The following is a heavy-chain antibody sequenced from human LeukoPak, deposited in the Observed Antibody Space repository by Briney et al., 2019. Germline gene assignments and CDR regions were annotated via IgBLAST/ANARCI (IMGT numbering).Heavy chain of an antibody. Sequence: GGSLRLSCAASGFTFSSYGMNWVRQAPGKGLEWVSAISGSGCSTYYADSVKGRFTISRDNSKNTLYLQMNSLRADDTAVYYCARGRWFGESLPAHFEYWGQGTLVTVSS. J-gene: IGHJ4*02. D-gene: IGHD3-10*01. CDR2: ISGSGCST. CDR1: GFTFSSYG. V-gene: IGHV3-23*01. CDR3: ARGRWFGESLPAHFEY.